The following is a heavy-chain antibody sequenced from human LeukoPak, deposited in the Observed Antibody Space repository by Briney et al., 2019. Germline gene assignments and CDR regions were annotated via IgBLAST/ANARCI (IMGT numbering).Heavy chain of an antibody. J-gene: IGHJ4*02. CDR1: GFTFSSYS. Sequence: PGGSLRLSCSASGFTFSSYSMHWVRQTPGKGPEYVSAITDNGGGTFYADSVKGRFTISRDNSKNTLFLQMTSLRSEDTAMYYCVKRSGYNYDYWGQGTLVTVS. CDR2: ITDNGGGT. D-gene: IGHD5-18*01. V-gene: IGHV3-64D*06. CDR3: VKRSGYNYDY.